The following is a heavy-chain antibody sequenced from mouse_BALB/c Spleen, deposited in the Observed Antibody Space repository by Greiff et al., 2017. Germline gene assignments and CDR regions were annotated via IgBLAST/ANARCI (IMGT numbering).Heavy chain of an antibody. CDR2: IYPGSGST. V-gene: IGHV1-55*01. CDR3: ARGWLRHAMEY. J-gene: IGHJ4*01. D-gene: IGHD2-2*01. CDR1: GYNFTSYW. Sequence: QVQLQQPGAELVKPGTSVKLSCKASGYNFTSYWINWVKLRPGQGLEWIGDIYPGSGSTNYNEKFKSKATLTVDTSSSTAYMQLSSLASEDSALYYCARGWLRHAMEYWGQGNPVTVSS.